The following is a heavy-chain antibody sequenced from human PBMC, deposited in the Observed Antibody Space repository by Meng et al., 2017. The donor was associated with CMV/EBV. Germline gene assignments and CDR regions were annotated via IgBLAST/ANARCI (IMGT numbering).Heavy chain of an antibody. J-gene: IGHJ4*02. Sequence: GGSLRLSCAASGFTLDDYGMSWVRQAPGKGLEWVSGINWNGDSTGYADSVKGRFTISRDNAKKSLYLQMNSLRAEDTALYYCAKVGSGSYWYYFDYWGQGTLVTVSS. V-gene: IGHV3-20*04. CDR3: AKVGSGSYWYYFDY. CDR2: INWNGDST. D-gene: IGHD1-26*01. CDR1: GFTLDDYG.